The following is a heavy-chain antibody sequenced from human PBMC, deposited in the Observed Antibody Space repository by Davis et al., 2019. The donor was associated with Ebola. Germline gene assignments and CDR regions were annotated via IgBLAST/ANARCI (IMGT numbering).Heavy chain of an antibody. CDR3: AKEDWWRFDP. D-gene: IGHD2-8*02. CDR1: GFTFSSYG. Sequence: GESLKISCAASGFTFSSYGMHWVRQAPGRGLEWVGVIWYDGSNKYYADSVKGRFTISRDNSKNTLYLQMDSLRAEDTAVYYCAKEDWWRFDPWGQGTLVTVSS. CDR2: IWYDGSNK. V-gene: IGHV3-33*03. J-gene: IGHJ5*02.